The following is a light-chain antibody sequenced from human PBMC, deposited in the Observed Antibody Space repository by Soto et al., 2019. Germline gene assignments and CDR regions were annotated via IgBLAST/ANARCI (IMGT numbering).Light chain of an antibody. CDR1: QSVSSH. CDR2: GAS. V-gene: IGKV3-15*01. J-gene: IGKJ4*01. Sequence: EIVMTQSPATLSVSPGERATLSCRASQSVSSHSAWYQQNPGQAPRLLIYGASTRATGIPARFSGSGSSTEFTLTISSLQSEDFAVYYCQQYHDWPLTFGGGTKVDIK. CDR3: QQYHDWPLT.